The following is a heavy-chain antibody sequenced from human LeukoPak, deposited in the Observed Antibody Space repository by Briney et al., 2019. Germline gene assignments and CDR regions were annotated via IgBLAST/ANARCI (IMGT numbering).Heavy chain of an antibody. D-gene: IGHD3-10*01. CDR2: INPSGGST. Sequence: ASVKVSFKASGYTFTIYYMHWVRQAPGQGLEWMGIINPSGGSTSYAQKFQGRVTMTRDTSTSTVYMELSSLRSEDTAVYYCARVGYYGSGRKNWFDPWGQGTLVTVSS. CDR3: ARVGYYGSGRKNWFDP. CDR1: GYTFTIYY. J-gene: IGHJ5*02. V-gene: IGHV1-46*01.